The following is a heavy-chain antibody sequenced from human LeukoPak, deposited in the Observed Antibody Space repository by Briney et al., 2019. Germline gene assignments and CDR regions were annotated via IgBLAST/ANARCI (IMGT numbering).Heavy chain of an antibody. V-gene: IGHV3-48*04. CDR1: GFTVSSNS. D-gene: IGHD6-13*01. CDR2: ISSSGSTI. J-gene: IGHJ4*02. CDR3: AREVVAAAGFPAYYFDY. Sequence: GGSLRLSCTVSGFTVSSNSMSWVRQAPGKGLEWVSYISSSGSTIYYADSVKGRFTISRDNAKNSLYLQMNSLRAEDTAVYYCAREVVAAAGFPAYYFDYWGQGTLVTVSS.